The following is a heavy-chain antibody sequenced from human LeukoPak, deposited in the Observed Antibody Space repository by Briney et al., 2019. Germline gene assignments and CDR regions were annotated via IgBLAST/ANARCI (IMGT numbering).Heavy chain of an antibody. Sequence: SQTLTLTCTVSSGSISSSNYYWSWIRQPAGKGLEWIGRISTIGSTNYNPSLNSRVTISIDTSKNQFSLKLSSVTAADTAVYYCARDGCGGSCFHYYYYYMDVWGKGTTVTISS. CDR2: ISTIGST. V-gene: IGHV4-61*02. D-gene: IGHD2-15*01. J-gene: IGHJ6*03. CDR3: ARDGCGGSCFHYYYYYMDV. CDR1: SGSISSSNYY.